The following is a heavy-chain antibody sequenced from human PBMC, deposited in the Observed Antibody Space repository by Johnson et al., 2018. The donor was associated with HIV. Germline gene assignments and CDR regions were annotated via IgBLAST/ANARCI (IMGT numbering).Heavy chain of an antibody. CDR1: GFTFSDYY. CDR2: ISSSGSTI. D-gene: IGHD1-1*01. CDR3: AKDLVNEREDDVFDV. J-gene: IGHJ3*01. V-gene: IGHV3-11*04. Sequence: VQLVESGGGLVKPGGSLRLSCAASGFTFSDYYMSWIRQAPGKGLEWVSYISSSGSTIYYADSVKGRFTISRDNSKNTLYLQMNSMRAEDPAVYYCAKDLVNEREDDVFDVWGQGTMVTVSS.